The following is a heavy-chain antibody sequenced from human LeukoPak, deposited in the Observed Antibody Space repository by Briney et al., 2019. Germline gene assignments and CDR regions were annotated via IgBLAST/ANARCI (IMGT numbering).Heavy chain of an antibody. CDR3: ARGRFVLRYFDWLVAHDAFDI. V-gene: IGHV4-61*02. CDR2: IYTSGST. CDR1: GGSISSGSYY. Sequence: PSETLSLTCTVSGGSISSGSYYWSWIRQPAGKGLEWIGRIYTSGSTNYNPSLKSRVTISVDTSNNQFSLKLSSVTAADTAVYYCARGRFVLRYFDWLVAHDAFDIWGQGTMVTVSS. J-gene: IGHJ3*02. D-gene: IGHD3-9*01.